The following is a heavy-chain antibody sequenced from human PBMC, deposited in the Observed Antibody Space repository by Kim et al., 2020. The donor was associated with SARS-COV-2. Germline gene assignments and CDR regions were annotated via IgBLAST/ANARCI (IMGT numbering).Heavy chain of an antibody. D-gene: IGHD3-10*01. V-gene: IGHV4-39*07. CDR2: IYYSGST. Sequence: SETLSLTCTVSGGSISSSSYYWGWIRQPPGKGLEWIGSIYYSGSTYYNPSLKSRVTISVDTSKNQFSLKLSSVTAADTAVYYCAKYGSGWYFDLWGRGTL. CDR3: AKYGSGWYFDL. CDR1: GGSISSSSYY. J-gene: IGHJ2*01.